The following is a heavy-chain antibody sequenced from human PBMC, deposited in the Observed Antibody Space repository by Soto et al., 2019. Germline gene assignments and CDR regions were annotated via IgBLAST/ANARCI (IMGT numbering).Heavy chain of an antibody. CDR2: IIPIFGTA. Sequence: SVKVSCKASGGTFSSYAISWVRQAPGQGLEWMGGIIPIFGTANYAQKFQGRVTITADESTSTAYMELSSLRSDDTAVYYCARDTVVVPAASLYYYYGMDVWGQGTTVTVSS. J-gene: IGHJ6*02. CDR3: ARDTVVVPAASLYYYYGMDV. V-gene: IGHV1-69*13. D-gene: IGHD2-2*01. CDR1: GGTFSSYA.